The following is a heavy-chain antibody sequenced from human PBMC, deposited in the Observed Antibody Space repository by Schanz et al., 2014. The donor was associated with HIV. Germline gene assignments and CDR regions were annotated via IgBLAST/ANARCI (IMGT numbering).Heavy chain of an antibody. Sequence: VQLLESGGGLVQPGGSLRLSCTASGFTFSTYAMNWVRQAPGKGLEWVAVISYDGSDKYHADSVKGRFTISRDNSKNTLYLQMNSLRPEDTAIYYCTRRDSSGHSLDLWGQGTRVTVSS. CDR1: GFTFSTYA. D-gene: IGHD3-22*01. CDR2: ISYDGSDK. V-gene: IGHV3-30*03. J-gene: IGHJ5*02. CDR3: TRRDSSGHSLDL.